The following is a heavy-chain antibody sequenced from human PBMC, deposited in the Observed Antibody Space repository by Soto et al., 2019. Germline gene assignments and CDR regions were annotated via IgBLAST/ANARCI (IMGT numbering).Heavy chain of an antibody. V-gene: IGHV3-15*01. CDR3: TTDLELVVVAATRDYFDY. D-gene: IGHD2-15*01. J-gene: IGHJ4*02. CDR1: GFTFSNAW. Sequence: GGSLRLSCAASGFTFSNAWMSLVRQAPGKGLEWVGRIKSKTDGGTTDYAAPVKGRFTISRDDSKNTLYLQMNSLKTEDTAVYYCTTDLELVVVAATRDYFDYWGQGTLVTVSS. CDR2: IKSKTDGGTT.